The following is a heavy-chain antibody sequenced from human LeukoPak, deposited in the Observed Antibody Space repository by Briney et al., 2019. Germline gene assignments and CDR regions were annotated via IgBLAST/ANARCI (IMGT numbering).Heavy chain of an antibody. Sequence: PGRSLRLSCAASGFTFSSYAMHWVRQAPGKGLEWVAVISYDGSNKYYAGSVKGRFTISRDNSKNTLYLQMNSLRAEDTAVYYCARELWELRHFDYWGQGTLVTVSS. CDR1: GFTFSSYA. CDR3: ARELWELRHFDY. J-gene: IGHJ4*02. D-gene: IGHD1-26*01. V-gene: IGHV3-30*04. CDR2: ISYDGSNK.